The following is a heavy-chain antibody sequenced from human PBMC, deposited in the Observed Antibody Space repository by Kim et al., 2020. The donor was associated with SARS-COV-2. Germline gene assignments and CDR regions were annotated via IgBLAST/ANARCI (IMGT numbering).Heavy chain of an antibody. CDR3: ARFINMVRGVIITHGNVVAFDI. Sequence: GESLKISCKGSGYSFTSYWISWVRQMPGKGLEWMGRIDPSDSDTKYSPSFQGHVTISADKSISTAYLQWSSLKASDTAMYYCARFINMVRGVIITHGNVVAFDIWGQGTMVTVSS. V-gene: IGHV5-10-1*01. J-gene: IGHJ3*02. D-gene: IGHD3-10*01. CDR2: IDPSDSDT. CDR1: GYSFTSYW.